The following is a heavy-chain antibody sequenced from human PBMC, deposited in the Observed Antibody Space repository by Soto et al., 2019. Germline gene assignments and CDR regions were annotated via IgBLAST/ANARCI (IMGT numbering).Heavy chain of an antibody. CDR1: GDSVSSGGYY. D-gene: IGHD6-19*01. J-gene: IGHJ6*02. CDR3: ARGFSSVSMDA. Sequence: SETLSLTCTVSGDSVSSGGYYWSWIRQPPGEGLEWIGYIYSSGSANYNPSLKSRVTISRDTSKNQISLKVASVTAADTAGYYCARGFSSVSMDAWGQGTTVTVSS. V-gene: IGHV4-61*08. CDR2: IYSSGSA.